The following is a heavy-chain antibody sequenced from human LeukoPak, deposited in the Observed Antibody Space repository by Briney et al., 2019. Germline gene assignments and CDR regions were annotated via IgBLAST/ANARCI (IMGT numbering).Heavy chain of an antibody. Sequence: GGSLRLSCAASGFTFASYAMNWVRQAPGKGLEWVSATTASGGTSFYADSVRGRFTISRDNSKNTLYLQMSSLRADDTAVYFCAKGTGSGTYNCDDWGQGTLVTVSS. CDR2: TTASGGTS. V-gene: IGHV3-23*01. D-gene: IGHD3-10*01. CDR3: AKGTGSGTYNCDD. J-gene: IGHJ4*02. CDR1: GFTFASYA.